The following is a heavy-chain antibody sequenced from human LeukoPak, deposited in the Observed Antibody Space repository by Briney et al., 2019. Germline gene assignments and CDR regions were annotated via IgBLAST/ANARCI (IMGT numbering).Heavy chain of an antibody. CDR3: AREYCSSTSCYPMDY. CDR2: ISSSGNTI. V-gene: IGHV3-48*03. CDR1: GFTFSSYE. Sequence: GGSLRLSCAASGFTFSSYEMNWVRQAPGKGLEWVSYISSSGNTIYYADSVKGRFTISRDNAKNSLYLQMNSLRAEDTAVYYCAREYCSSTSCYPMDYWGQGTLVTVSS. J-gene: IGHJ4*02. D-gene: IGHD2-2*01.